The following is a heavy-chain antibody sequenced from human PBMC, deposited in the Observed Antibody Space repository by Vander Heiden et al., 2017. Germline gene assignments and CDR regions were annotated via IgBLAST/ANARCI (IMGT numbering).Heavy chain of an antibody. Sequence: QVQLVESGGGVVQPGRSLRLSCAASGFTFSSYGMHWVRQAPGKGLEWVAVIWYDGSNKYYADSVKGRVTISRDNSKNTLHLQMNSLRAEDTAVYYCARGGDDCWSGYYAEYFQHWGQGTLGTVSS. J-gene: IGHJ1*01. CDR2: IWYDGSNK. V-gene: IGHV3-33*01. CDR3: ARGGDDCWSGYYAEYFQH. CDR1: GFTFSSYG. D-gene: IGHD3-3*01.